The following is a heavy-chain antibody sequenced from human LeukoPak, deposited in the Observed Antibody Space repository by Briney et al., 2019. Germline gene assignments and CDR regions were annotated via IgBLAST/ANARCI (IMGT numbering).Heavy chain of an antibody. CDR3: ARGNGYKGRATDY. CDR2: IYTSGST. Sequence: SQTLSLTCTVSGGSISSGSYYWSWIRQPAGKGLEWIGRIYTSGSTNYNPSLKSRVTISVDTSKNQFSLKLSSVTAADTAVYYCARGNGYKGRATDYWGQGTLVTVSS. J-gene: IGHJ4*02. V-gene: IGHV4-61*02. D-gene: IGHD5-24*01. CDR1: GGSISSGSYY.